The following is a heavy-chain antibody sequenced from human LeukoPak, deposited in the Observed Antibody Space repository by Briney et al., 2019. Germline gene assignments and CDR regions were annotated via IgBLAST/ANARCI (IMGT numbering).Heavy chain of an antibody. CDR3: AKNGDRGAYCSGGTCYPYYYYNMDV. V-gene: IGHV3-30*04. J-gene: IGHJ6*03. D-gene: IGHD2-15*01. Sequence: GGSLRLSCAASGFTFSSYAMHWVRQAPGKGLEWVAVISYDGSNKYYADSVKGRFTISRDNSKNTLYLQMNSLRAEDTAIYSCAKNGDRGAYCSGGTCYPYYYYNMDVWGKGTTVTIS. CDR2: ISYDGSNK. CDR1: GFTFSSYA.